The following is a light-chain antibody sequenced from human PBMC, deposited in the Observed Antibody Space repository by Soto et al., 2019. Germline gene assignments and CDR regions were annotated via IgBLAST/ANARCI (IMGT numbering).Light chain of an antibody. CDR1: QSVSSW. J-gene: IGKJ2*01. V-gene: IGKV1-5*01. CDR2: DAS. Sequence: DIQMTQSPSTLSASVGDRVTITCRASQSVSSWLAWYQQKPGKAPKLLIYDASSLESGVPSRFSGSGSGSEFTLTISSLQPDDFVIYYCQHYNSSPYTFGQGTKLEIK. CDR3: QHYNSSPYT.